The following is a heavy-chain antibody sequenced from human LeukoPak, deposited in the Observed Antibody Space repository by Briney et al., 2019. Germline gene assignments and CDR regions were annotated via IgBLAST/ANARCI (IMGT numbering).Heavy chain of an antibody. CDR1: GFTFSDYY. CDR3: ARDRHQFDY. D-gene: IGHD6-6*01. J-gene: IGHJ4*02. Sequence: GGSLRLSCAASGFTFSDYYMSWIRQAPGKGLEWVSYISSGSTIYYADSVKGRFTISRDNAKNSLYLQMNSLRAEDTAVYYCARDRHQFDYWGQGTLVTVSS. CDR2: ISSGSTI. V-gene: IGHV3-11*04.